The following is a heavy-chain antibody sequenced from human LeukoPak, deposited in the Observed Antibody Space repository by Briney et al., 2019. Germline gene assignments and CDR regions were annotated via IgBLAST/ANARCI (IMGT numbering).Heavy chain of an antibody. CDR1: GFTFSNAW. Sequence: GGSLRLSCAASGFTFSNAWMNWVRQAPGKGLEWVGRIKSKTDGGTTDYAAPVKGRFTISRDDSKNTLYLQMNSLKTEDTAVYYCTTDFYCSSTSCYAVVDYWGQGTLVTVSS. D-gene: IGHD2-2*01. J-gene: IGHJ4*02. CDR2: IKSKTDGGTT. CDR3: TTDFYCSSTSCYAVVDY. V-gene: IGHV3-15*07.